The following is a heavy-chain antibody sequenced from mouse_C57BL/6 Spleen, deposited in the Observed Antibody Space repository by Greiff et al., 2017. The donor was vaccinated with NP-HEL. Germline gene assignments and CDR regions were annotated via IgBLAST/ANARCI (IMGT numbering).Heavy chain of an antibody. Sequence: EVQRVESGGGLVQPGGSLSLSCAASGFTFTDYYMSWVRQPPGKALEWLGFIRNKANGYTTEYSASVKGRFTISRDNSQSILYLQMNALRAEDSATYYCARSSTRGFDYWGQGTTLTVSS. CDR3: ARSSTRGFDY. J-gene: IGHJ2*01. V-gene: IGHV7-3*01. CDR2: IRNKANGYTT. CDR1: GFTFTDYY. D-gene: IGHD6-1*01.